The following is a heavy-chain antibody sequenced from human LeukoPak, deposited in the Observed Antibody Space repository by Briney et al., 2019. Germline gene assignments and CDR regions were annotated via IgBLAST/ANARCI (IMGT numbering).Heavy chain of an antibody. CDR2: IYYSGST. CDR1: GGSISSGGHY. J-gene: IGHJ3*02. D-gene: IGHD3-22*01. V-gene: IGHV4-61*08. CDR3: ARFSSGDAFDI. Sequence: PSETLSLTCTVSGGSISSGGHYWSWIRQPPGEGLEWIAYIYYSGSTNYNPSLKSRVTISVDTSKNQFSLKLSSVTAADTAAYYCARFSSGDAFDIWGQGTMVTVSS.